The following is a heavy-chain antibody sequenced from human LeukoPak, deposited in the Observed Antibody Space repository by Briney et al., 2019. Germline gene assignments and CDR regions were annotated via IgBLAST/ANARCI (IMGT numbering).Heavy chain of an antibody. D-gene: IGHD2-21*02. CDR1: GDSISSSNCY. J-gene: IGHJ4*02. V-gene: IGHV4-39*07. CDR2: IYFSGGT. CDR3: ASRLVVTARFDY. Sequence: PSETLSPTCTVSGDSISSSNCYWGWIRQPPGKGLEWIGSIYFSGGTYYNASLKSRVTISVDTSKNQFSLKLSSVTAADTAVYYCASRLVVTARFDYWGQGTLVTVSS.